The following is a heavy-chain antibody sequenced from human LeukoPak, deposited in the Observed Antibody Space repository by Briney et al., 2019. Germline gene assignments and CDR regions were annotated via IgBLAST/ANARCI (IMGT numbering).Heavy chain of an antibody. CDR2: IYSGGST. CDR1: GFTVSSNY. D-gene: IGHD5-12*01. V-gene: IGHV3-66*01. J-gene: IGHJ4*02. CDR3: AREGDGYNPLGFDY. Sequence: GGSLRLSCAASGFTVSSNYMSWVRQAPGKGLEWVSVIYSGGSTYYADSVKGRFTISRDNSKNTLYLQMNSLRAEDTAVYYCAREGDGYNPLGFDYWGQGTLVTVSP.